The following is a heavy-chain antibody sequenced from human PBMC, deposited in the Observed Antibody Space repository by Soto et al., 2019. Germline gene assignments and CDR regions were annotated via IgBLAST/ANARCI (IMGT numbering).Heavy chain of an antibody. J-gene: IGHJ6*02. V-gene: IGHV4-39*01. CDR1: GCSISSSSYY. D-gene: IGHD1-1*01. Sequence: PSETLSLTCAVSGCSISSSSYYWGWIRQPPGKGLEWIGSIYYSGSTYYNPSLKSRVTISVDTSKNQFSLKLSSVTAADTAVYYCARQVPYYYGMDVWGQGTTVTVSS. CDR3: ARQVPYYYGMDV. CDR2: IYYSGST.